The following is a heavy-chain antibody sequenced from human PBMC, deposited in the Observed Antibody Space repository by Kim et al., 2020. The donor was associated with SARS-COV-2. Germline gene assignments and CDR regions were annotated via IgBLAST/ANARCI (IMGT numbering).Heavy chain of an antibody. Sequence: SETLSLTCTVSGGSISSSSYYWGWIRQPPGKGLEWIGSIYYSGSTYYNPSLKSRVTISVDTSKNQFSLKLISVTAADTAVYYCARRAVGSGWSPRDYWGQGTLVTVSS. CDR3: ARRAVGSGWSPRDY. CDR1: GGSISSSSYY. V-gene: IGHV4-39*01. J-gene: IGHJ4*02. CDR2: IYYSGST. D-gene: IGHD6-19*01.